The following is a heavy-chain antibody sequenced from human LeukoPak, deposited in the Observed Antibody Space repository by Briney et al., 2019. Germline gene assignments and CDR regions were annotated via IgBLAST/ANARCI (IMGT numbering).Heavy chain of an antibody. CDR3: ARVLYDFWSGSSYYFDY. J-gene: IGHJ4*02. Sequence: SETLSLTCAVYGGSFSGYYWSWIRQPPGKGLEWIGEINHSGSTNYNPFLKGRVTISVDTSKNQFSLKLSSVTAADTAVYYCARVLYDFWSGSSYYFDYWGQGTLVTVSS. D-gene: IGHD3-3*01. CDR2: INHSGST. CDR1: GGSFSGYY. V-gene: IGHV4-34*01.